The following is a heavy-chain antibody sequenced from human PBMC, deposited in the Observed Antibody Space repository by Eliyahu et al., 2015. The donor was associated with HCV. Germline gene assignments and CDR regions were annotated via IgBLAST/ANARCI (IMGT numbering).Heavy chain of an antibody. CDR3: ARERKLSFQANYYYYGMDG. CDR2: IGTAGDT. V-gene: IGHV3-13*01. D-gene: IGHD3-16*01. CDR1: GFTFSSYD. J-gene: IGHJ6*04. Sequence: EVQLVESGGGLVQPGGSLRLSCAASGFTFSSYDMHWVRQATGKGLEWVSAIGTAGDTYYXGSVKGRFTISRENAKNSLYLQMNSLRAGDTAVYYCARERKLSFQANYYYYGMDGWGKGTTVTVSS.